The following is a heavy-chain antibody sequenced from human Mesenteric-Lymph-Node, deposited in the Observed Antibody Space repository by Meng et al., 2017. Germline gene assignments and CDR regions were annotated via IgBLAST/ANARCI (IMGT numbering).Heavy chain of an antibody. CDR1: GFTFSSYT. Sequence: EVQLVESGGGLVKPGGSLRLSCAASGFTFSSYTMNWVRRAPGKGLEWVSSISSSSNYIYSADSVKGRFTISRDNAKNSLYLQMNSLRAEDTAVYYCARDTPGLLVDYWGQGTLVTVSS. V-gene: IGHV3-21*01. D-gene: IGHD5-18*01. CDR3: ARDTPGLLVDY. CDR2: ISSSSNYI. J-gene: IGHJ4*02.